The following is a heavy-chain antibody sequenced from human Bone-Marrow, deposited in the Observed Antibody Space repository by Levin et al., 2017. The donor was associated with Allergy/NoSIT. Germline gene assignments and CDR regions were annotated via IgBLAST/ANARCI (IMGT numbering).Heavy chain of an antibody. D-gene: IGHD3-3*02. J-gene: IGHJ6*02. CDR2: ISSSGSYI. CDR1: GFTFSTSN. V-gene: IGHV3-21*01. Sequence: ASVKVSCAASGFTFSTSNIDWVRQAPGKGLEWVASISSSGSYIYYADSVKGRFTISRDNAKNSLSLRMNSLRADDTAVYYCARARASNYYYGLDVWGQGTTVTVSS. CDR3: ARARASNYYYGLDV.